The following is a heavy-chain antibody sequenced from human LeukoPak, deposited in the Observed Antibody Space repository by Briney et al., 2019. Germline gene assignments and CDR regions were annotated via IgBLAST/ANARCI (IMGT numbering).Heavy chain of an antibody. CDR3: ARDADYGDEVWFDY. Sequence: SQTLSLTCTVSGGSISGGGYYWSWIRQHPGKGLEWIGYIYYSGSTYYNPSLKSRVTISVDTSKNQFSLKLSSVTAADTAVYYFARDADYGDEVWFDYWGQGTLVTVSS. CDR2: IYYSGST. V-gene: IGHV4-31*03. D-gene: IGHD4-17*01. J-gene: IGHJ4*02. CDR1: GGSISGGGYY.